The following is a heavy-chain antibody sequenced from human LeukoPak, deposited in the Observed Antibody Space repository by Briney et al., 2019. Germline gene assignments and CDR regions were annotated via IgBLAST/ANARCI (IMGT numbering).Heavy chain of an antibody. D-gene: IGHD6-13*01. CDR3: ARRYSSSWSETFDY. CDR2: INHSGST. Sequence: GSLRLSCAASGFTFSSYGMSWVRQAPGKGLEWIGEINHSGSTNYNPSLKSRVTISVDTSKNQFSLKLSSVTAADTAVYYCARRYSSSWSETFDYWGQGTLVTVSS. CDR1: GFTFSSYG. V-gene: IGHV4-34*01. J-gene: IGHJ4*02.